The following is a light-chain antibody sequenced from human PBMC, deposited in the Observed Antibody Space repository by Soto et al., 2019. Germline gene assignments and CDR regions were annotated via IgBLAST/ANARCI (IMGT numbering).Light chain of an antibody. J-gene: IGKJ5*01. CDR3: QQYNNWPPIT. Sequence: VMTEYPANLAVSAGEGATVGCEVIQSVRSSLASYQQKPGQAPRLLIYDASTRATGVPARFSGSGSGKDFTLTISSLKPEDFALYSCQQYNNWPPITFGQGTRLEIK. V-gene: IGKV3-15*01. CDR2: DAS. CDR1: QSVRSS.